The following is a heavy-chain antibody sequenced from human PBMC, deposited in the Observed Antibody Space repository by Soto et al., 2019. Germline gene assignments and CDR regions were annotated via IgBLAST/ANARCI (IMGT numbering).Heavy chain of an antibody. J-gene: IGHJ4*02. D-gene: IGHD6-19*01. CDR2: ISKDGTNK. CDR3: ARDSSGWYNFDS. CDR1: GFTFSSYA. V-gene: IGHV3-30*04. Sequence: PGGSLRLSCAASGFTFSSYAMDWVRQAPGKGLEWVTVISKDGTNKFYADSVKGRLTISRDNSKKTLYLQMSSLRVDDTAVYYCARDSSGWYNFDSWGRGTLVTVSS.